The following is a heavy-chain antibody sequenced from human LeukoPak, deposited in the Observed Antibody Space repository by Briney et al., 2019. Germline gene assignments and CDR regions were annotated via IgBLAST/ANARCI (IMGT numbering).Heavy chain of an antibody. D-gene: IGHD5-18*01. Sequence: GGSLRLSCAASGFTFSSYAMSWVRQAPGKGLEWVSAISGSGGRTYYADSVKGRFTISRDNSKNTLYLQMNSLRAEDTAVYYCAKDSGYSYAYNWFDPWGQGTLVTVSS. CDR3: AKDSGYSYAYNWFDP. CDR2: ISGSGGRT. CDR1: GFTFSSYA. V-gene: IGHV3-23*01. J-gene: IGHJ5*02.